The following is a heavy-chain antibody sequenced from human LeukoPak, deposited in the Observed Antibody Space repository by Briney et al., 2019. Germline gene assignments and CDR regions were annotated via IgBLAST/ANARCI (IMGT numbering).Heavy chain of an antibody. CDR2: IYYSGST. V-gene: IGHV4-31*03. D-gene: IGHD3-10*01. CDR1: GGPISSGGYY. Sequence: PSQTLSLTCTVSGGPISSGGYYWSWIRQHPGKGLEWIGYIYYSGSTYYNPSLKSRVTISVDTSKNQFSLKLSSVTAADTAVYYCARGTGWFGELPTTHPKLKFDYWGQGTLVTVSS. CDR3: ARGTGWFGELPTTHPKLKFDY. J-gene: IGHJ4*02.